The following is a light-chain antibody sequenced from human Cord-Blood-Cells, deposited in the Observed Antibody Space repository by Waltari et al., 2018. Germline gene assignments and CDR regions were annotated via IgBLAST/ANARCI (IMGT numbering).Light chain of an antibody. J-gene: IGLJ3*02. CDR3: CSYAGSSTWV. Sequence: QSPLPQPASVSGSPGQSITIPSTGTSSDVGSSNLVSCYQQHPGKAPKLMIYEGSKRPSGVSNRFSGSKSGNTASLTISGLQAEDEADYYCCSYAGSSTWVFGGGTKLTVL. V-gene: IGLV2-23*01. CDR1: SSDVGSSNL. CDR2: EGS.